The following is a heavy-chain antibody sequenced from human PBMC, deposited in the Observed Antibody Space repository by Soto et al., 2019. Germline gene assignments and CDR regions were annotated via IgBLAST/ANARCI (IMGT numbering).Heavy chain of an antibody. CDR1: GFTFSSYA. CDR2: ISYDGSNK. CDR3: AGSLLVPAPVAY. Sequence: QVQLVESGGGVVQPGRSLRLSCAASGFTFSSYAMHWVRQAPGKGLEWVAVISYDGSNKYYADSVKGRFTISRDNSKNTLYLQMSSLRAEDTAVDYRAGSLLVPAPVAYWGQGTLVTVSS. J-gene: IGHJ4*02. V-gene: IGHV3-30-3*01. D-gene: IGHD2-2*01.